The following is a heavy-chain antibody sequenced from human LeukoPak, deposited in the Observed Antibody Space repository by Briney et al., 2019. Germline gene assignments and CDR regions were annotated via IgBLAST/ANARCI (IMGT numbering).Heavy chain of an antibody. CDR3: ARKRGGIYDSRALDL. J-gene: IGHJ6*02. V-gene: IGHV3-30-3*01. CDR2: ISYDGSNV. D-gene: IGHD3-22*01. CDR1: GFTFHNAW. Sequence: PGGSLRLSCAVSGFTFHNAWMSWVRQAPGKGLEWAATISYDGSNVYYADSVKGRFTISRDNSKNTVYLEMSGLRVEDTAVFHCARKRGGIYDSRALDLWGQGTTVIVSS.